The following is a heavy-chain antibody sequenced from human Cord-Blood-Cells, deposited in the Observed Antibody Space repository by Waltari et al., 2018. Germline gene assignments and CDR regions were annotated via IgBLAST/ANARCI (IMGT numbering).Heavy chain of an antibody. Sequence: QLQLQESGPGLVKPSETLSLTCTVSGGSISSSSYYWGWIRQPPGKGLEWIGSIYYSGGTYDSPSLKSRVTISVDTSKSQFYLKLSSVTAADTAVYYCARQDIVVVPAAIGYFDYWGQGTLVTVSS. J-gene: IGHJ4*02. CDR1: GGSISSSSYY. V-gene: IGHV4-39*01. CDR3: ARQDIVVVPAAIGYFDY. CDR2: IYYSGGT. D-gene: IGHD2-2*01.